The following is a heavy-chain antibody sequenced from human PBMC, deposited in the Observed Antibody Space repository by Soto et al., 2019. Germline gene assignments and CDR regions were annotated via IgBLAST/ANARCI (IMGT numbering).Heavy chain of an antibody. CDR2: ISAYNGNT. D-gene: IGHD3-3*01. J-gene: IGHJ6*02. CDR1: GYTFTSYG. V-gene: IGHV1-18*01. Sequence: ASVKVSCKASGYTFTSYGISWVRQAPGQGLEWTGWISAYNGNTNYAQKLQGRVTMTTDTSTSTAYIKLRSLRSDDTAVYYCARAPLYDFWSGYPLWYYGMDVWGQGTTVTVSS. CDR3: ARAPLYDFWSGYPLWYYGMDV.